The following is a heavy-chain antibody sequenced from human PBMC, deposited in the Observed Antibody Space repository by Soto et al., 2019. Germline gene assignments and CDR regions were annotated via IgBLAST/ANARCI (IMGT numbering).Heavy chain of an antibody. D-gene: IGHD3-22*01. Sequence: SETLSLTCTVSGGSVSSGSYYWSWIRQPPGKGLEWIGYIYYSGSTNYNPSLKSRVTISVDTSKNQFSLELSSVTAADTAVYYCARTHYDSSGYYYYGMDVWGQGTTVTVSS. J-gene: IGHJ6*02. V-gene: IGHV4-61*01. CDR1: GGSVSSGSYY. CDR2: IYYSGST. CDR3: ARTHYDSSGYYYYGMDV.